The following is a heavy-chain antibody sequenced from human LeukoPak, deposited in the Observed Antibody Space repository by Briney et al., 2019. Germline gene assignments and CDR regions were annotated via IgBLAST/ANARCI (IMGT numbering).Heavy chain of an antibody. V-gene: IGHV3-48*01. J-gene: IGHJ5*02. D-gene: IGHD4-17*01. CDR2: ISSSSSTI. Sequence: GGSLRLSCAASGFSFSTTWMTWVRQAPGKGLEWVSYISSSSSTIYYADSVKGRFTISRDNAKNSLYLQMNSLRAEDTAVYYCARDQGLRLYNWFDPWGQGTLVTVSS. CDR1: GFSFSTTW. CDR3: ARDQGLRLYNWFDP.